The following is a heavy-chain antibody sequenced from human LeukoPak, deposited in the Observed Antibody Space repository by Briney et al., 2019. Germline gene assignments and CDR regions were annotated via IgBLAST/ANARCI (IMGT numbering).Heavy chain of an antibody. CDR2: ISYDGSNK. J-gene: IGHJ6*02. CDR1: GFTFSSYG. Sequence: PGGSLRLSCAASGFTFSSYGMHWVRQAPGKGLEWVAVISYDGSNKYYADSAKGRFTISRDNSKNTVYLQMNSLRAEDTAVYYCAKEQKDYYGSGSYYRGMDVWGQGTTVTVSS. V-gene: IGHV3-30*18. CDR3: AKEQKDYYGSGSYYRGMDV. D-gene: IGHD3-10*01.